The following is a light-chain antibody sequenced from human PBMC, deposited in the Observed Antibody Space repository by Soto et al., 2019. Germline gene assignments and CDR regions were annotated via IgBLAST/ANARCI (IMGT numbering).Light chain of an antibody. V-gene: IGLV2-8*01. CDR3: FSYTANDNWV. J-gene: IGLJ3*02. Sequence: QSVLTQPPSASGSPGQSVTISCTGTASDIGAYDYVSWYQQHPGKAPKLMIYEVNKRPSGVPDRFSGSKSGNTASLTISGLQADDEADYFCFSYTANDNWVFGGGTKLTVL. CDR2: EVN. CDR1: ASDIGAYDY.